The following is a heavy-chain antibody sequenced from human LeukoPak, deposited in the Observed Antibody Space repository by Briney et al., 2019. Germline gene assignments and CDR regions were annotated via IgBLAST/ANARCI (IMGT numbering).Heavy chain of an antibody. CDR1: GFTFSSYS. J-gene: IGHJ6*02. CDR2: ISSSSSYI. V-gene: IGHV3-21*01. Sequence: GGSLRLSCAASGFTFSSYSMNWVRQAPGKGLEWVSSISSSSSYIYYADSVKGRFTISRDNAKNSLYLQMNSLRAEDTAVYYCARADCSSGSCSYGMDVWGQGTTVTVSS. CDR3: ARADCSSGSCSYGMDV. D-gene: IGHD2-15*01.